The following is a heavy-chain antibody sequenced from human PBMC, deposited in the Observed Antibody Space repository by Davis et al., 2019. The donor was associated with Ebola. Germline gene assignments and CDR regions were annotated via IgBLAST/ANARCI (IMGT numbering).Heavy chain of an antibody. J-gene: IGHJ4*02. CDR2: IVVGSHNT. CDR3: ARLRDSSGFYYDDY. V-gene: IGHV1-58*02. D-gene: IGHD3-22*01. CDR1: GFTFSSSA. Sequence: SVKVSCKASGFTFSSSAMQWVRQARGQRLEWIGRIVVGSHNTDYAQKFQGRVTITADKSTNTVYMELSSLRSEDTAVYFCARLRDSSGFYYDDYWGQGTLVTVS.